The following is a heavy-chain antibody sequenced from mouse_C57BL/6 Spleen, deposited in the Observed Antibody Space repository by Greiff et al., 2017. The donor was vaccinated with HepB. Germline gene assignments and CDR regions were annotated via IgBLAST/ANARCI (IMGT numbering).Heavy chain of an antibody. CDR3: ARGLITTVVATDFDY. Sequence: QVQLQQSGAELVKPGASVKISCKASGYAFSSYWMNWVKQRPGKGLEWIGQIYPGDGDTNYNGKFKGKATLTADKSSSTAYMQLSSLTSEDSAVYFCARGLITTVVATDFDYWGQGTTLTVSS. J-gene: IGHJ2*01. CDR2: IYPGDGDT. CDR1: GYAFSSYW. V-gene: IGHV1-80*01. D-gene: IGHD1-1*01.